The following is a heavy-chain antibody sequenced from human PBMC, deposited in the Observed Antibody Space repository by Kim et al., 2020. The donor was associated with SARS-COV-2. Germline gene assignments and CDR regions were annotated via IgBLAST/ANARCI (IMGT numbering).Heavy chain of an antibody. CDR2: IIPIFGTA. J-gene: IGHJ5*02. D-gene: IGHD1-7*01. V-gene: IGHV1-69*13. CDR3: AGTHGLTGTNNWFDP. Sequence: SVKVSCKASGGTFSSYAISWVRQAPGQGLEWMGGIIPIFGTANYAQKFQGRVTITADESTSTAYMELSSLRSEDTAVYYCAGTHGLTGTNNWFDPWGQGTLVTVSS. CDR1: GGTFSSYA.